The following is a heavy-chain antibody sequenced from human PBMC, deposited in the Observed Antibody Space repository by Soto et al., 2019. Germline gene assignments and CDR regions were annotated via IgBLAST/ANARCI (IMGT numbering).Heavy chain of an antibody. CDR3: ARDSRGGAARRPTFYY. Sequence: GGSLRLSCVGSGVTVSSFEMNWVRQTPGKGLEWLSYIGRSGETIYYADSVKGRFTISRDNAKSSLFLQMNGLRDEDTGIYYCARDSRGGAARRPTFYYWGRGTLVTVSS. V-gene: IGHV3-48*03. D-gene: IGHD6-6*01. CDR1: GVTVSSFE. J-gene: IGHJ4*02. CDR2: IGRSGETI.